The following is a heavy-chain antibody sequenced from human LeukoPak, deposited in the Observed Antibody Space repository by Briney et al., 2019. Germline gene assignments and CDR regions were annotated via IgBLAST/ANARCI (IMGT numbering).Heavy chain of an antibody. J-gene: IGHJ4*02. D-gene: IGHD6-19*01. CDR1: GGSISSYY. CDR2: IYYSGST. V-gene: IGHV4-59*12. CDR3: ARYGYSSGWYPDY. Sequence: SETLSLNCTVSGGSISSYYWSWIRQPPGKGLEWIGYIYYSGSTNYNPSLKSRVTISVDTSKNQFSLKLSSVTAADTAVYYCARYGYSSGWYPDYWGQGTLVTVSS.